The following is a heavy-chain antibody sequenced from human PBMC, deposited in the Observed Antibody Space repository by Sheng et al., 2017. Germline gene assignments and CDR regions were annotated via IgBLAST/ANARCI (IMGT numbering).Heavy chain of an antibody. CDR1: GGSFSGYY. V-gene: IGHV4-34*01. CDR3: ARNDRSTRGXSY. J-gene: IGHJ4*02. Sequence: QVQLQQWGAGLLKPSETLSLTCAVYGGSFSGYYWSWIRQPPGKGLEWIGEINHSGSTNYKSSLKSRVTISVDTSKNQFSLKLSSVTAADTAVYYCARNDRSTRGXSYWGQGNPGHRLL. CDR2: INHSGST. D-gene: IGHD1-1*01.